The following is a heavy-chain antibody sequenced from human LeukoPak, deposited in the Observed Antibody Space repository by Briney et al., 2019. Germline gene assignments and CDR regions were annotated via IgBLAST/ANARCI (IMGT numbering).Heavy chain of an antibody. CDR1: GFTFSDYF. CDR2: ISGSSRHI. D-gene: IGHD2-21*02. J-gene: IGHJ1*01. CDR3: ARGYCGGDCYGD. Sequence: PGGSLRLSCAASGFTFSDYFMNWVRQAPGKGLEYVSSISGSSRHIYYADSVKGRFTISRDNTKSSLYLQMNRLRVEDMAVYYCARGYCGGDCYGDWGQGTLVTVSS. V-gene: IGHV3-21*01.